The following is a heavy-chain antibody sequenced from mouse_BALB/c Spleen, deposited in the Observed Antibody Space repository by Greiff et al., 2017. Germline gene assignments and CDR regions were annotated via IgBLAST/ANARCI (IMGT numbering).Heavy chain of an antibody. V-gene: IGHV1-15*01. CDR1: GYTFTDYE. D-gene: IGHD2-2*01. CDR3: TRHYGYDDY. Sequence: QVQLKESGAELVRPGASVTLSCKASGYTFTDYEMHWVKQTPVHGLEWIGAIDPETGGTAYNQKFKGKATLTADKSSSTAYMELRSLTSEDSAVYYCTRHYGYDDYWGQGTTLTVSS. J-gene: IGHJ2*01. CDR2: IDPETGGT.